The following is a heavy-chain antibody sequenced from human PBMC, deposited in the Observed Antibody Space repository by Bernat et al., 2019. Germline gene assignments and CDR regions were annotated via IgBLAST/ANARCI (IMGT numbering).Heavy chain of an antibody. V-gene: IGHV3-30-3*01. CDR3: ARGREYSSSSGGDY. Sequence: QVQLVESGGGVVQPGRSLRLSCAASGFTFSSYAMHWVRQAPGKGLEWVAVISYDGSNKYYAESVKGRFTISRDNSKNTLYLQMNSLRAEDTAVYYCARGREYSSSSGGDYWGQGTLVTVSS. J-gene: IGHJ4*02. CDR1: GFTFSSYA. D-gene: IGHD6-6*01. CDR2: ISYDGSNK.